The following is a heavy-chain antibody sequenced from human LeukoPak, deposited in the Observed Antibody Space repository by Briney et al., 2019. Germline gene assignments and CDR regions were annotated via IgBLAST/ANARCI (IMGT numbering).Heavy chain of an antibody. V-gene: IGHV1-2*02. CDR1: GYTFTGYY. D-gene: IGHD2-2*01. CDR3: ASSVVPAANDAFDI. J-gene: IGHJ3*02. CDR2: INPNSGGT. Sequence: GASVKVSCKASGYTFTGYYMHWVRQAPGQGLEWMGWINPNSGGTNYAQKFQGRVTMTRDTSISTAYMELSRLRSDDTAVYYCASSVVPAANDAFDIWGQGTMDTVSS.